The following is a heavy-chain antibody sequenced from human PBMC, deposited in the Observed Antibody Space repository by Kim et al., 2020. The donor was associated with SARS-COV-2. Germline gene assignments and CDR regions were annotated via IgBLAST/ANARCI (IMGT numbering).Heavy chain of an antibody. J-gene: IGHJ6*02. CDR1: GGTFSSYA. D-gene: IGHD3-10*01. CDR3: AREAAYGSGSYYDYYYYGMDV. CDR2: IIPIFGTA. Sequence: SVKVSCKASGGTFSSYAISWVRQAPGQGLEWMGGIIPIFGTANYAQKFQGRVTITADESTSTAYMELSSLRSEDTAVYYCAREAAYGSGSYYDYYYYGMDVWGQGTTVTVSS. V-gene: IGHV1-69*13.